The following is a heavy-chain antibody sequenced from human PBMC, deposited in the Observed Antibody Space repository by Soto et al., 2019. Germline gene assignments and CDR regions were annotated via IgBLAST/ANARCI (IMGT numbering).Heavy chain of an antibody. Sequence: PSETLSLTCAVYGGSFSGYYRSWIRQSPSRGLEWLGRTYFRSKWYNDYAVSVKSRIIINPDTSNNQFSLQLNSVTPEDTAVYFCAKGDNLGPKTGYAFDPWGQGIMVTVSS. CDR1: GGSFSGYY. CDR2: TYFRSKWYN. J-gene: IGHJ5*02. CDR3: AKGDNLGPKTGYAFDP. D-gene: IGHD5-12*01. V-gene: IGHV6-1*01.